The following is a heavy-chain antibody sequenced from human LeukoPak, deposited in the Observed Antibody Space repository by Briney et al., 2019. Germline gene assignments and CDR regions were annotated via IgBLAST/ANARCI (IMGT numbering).Heavy chain of an antibody. CDR3: AKHAESGYSSSYFDY. CDR2: ISGSGGST. CDR1: GFTFSTFR. Sequence: GGSLRLSCAASGFTFSTFRMNWVRQAPGKGLEWVSAISGSGGSTYYADSVKGRFTISRDNSKNTLYLQMNSLRAEDTAVYYCAKHAESGYSSSYFDYWGQGTLVTVSS. V-gene: IGHV3-23*01. J-gene: IGHJ4*02. D-gene: IGHD6-13*01.